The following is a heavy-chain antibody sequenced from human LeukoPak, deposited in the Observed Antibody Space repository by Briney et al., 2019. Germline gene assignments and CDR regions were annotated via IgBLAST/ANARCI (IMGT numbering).Heavy chain of an antibody. CDR2: INPNSGGT. J-gene: IGHJ4*02. D-gene: IGHD3-22*01. CDR3: ARDLARYYDSSGLDY. Sequence: GASVTVSCTCTRYILTQYLKHELRQAPGQGLEWMGWINPNSGGTNYAQKFQGRVTMTRDTSISPAYMELSTLRSDDTAFYSCARDLARYYDSSGLDYWGQGTLVTVSS. CDR1: RYILTQYL. V-gene: IGHV1-2*02.